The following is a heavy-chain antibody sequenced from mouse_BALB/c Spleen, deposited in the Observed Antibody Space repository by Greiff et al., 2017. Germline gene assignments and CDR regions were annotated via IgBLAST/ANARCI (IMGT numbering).Heavy chain of an antibody. CDR2: IYPGSGGS. D-gene: IGHD2-4*01. V-gene: IGHV1-54*01. CDR1: GYAFTYHL. CDR3: ARSDDYGGRGAMDY. J-gene: IGHJ4*01. Sequence: VQLQQSGAELVRPGTSVKVFCKASGYAFTYHLIEWVKQRSGQGLEWIGVIYPGSGGSNYNEKFKGKATLTADKSSSTAYMQLSSLTSDDLAVYFCARSDDYGGRGAMDYWGQGTSVTVSS.